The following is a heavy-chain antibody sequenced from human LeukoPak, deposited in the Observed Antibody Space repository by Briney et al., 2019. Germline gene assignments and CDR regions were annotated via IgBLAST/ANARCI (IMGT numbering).Heavy chain of an antibody. D-gene: IGHD3-22*01. CDR2: ISGSGGST. CDR3: AKGPRITMIVVVTSGAFDI. J-gene: IGHJ3*02. Sequence: GGTLRLSCAASGFTFSSYGMSWVRQAPGKGLEWVSAISGSGGSTYYADSVKGRFTISRDNSKNTLYLQMNSLRAEDTTVYYCAKGPRITMIVVVTSGAFDIWGQGTMVTVSS. CDR1: GFTFSSYG. V-gene: IGHV3-23*01.